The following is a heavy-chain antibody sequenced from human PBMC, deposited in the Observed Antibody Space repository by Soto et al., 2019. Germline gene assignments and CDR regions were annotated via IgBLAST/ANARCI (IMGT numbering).Heavy chain of an antibody. CDR3: SRVPDYRNYVYYGLDV. CDR2: IRSKAYGGTT. D-gene: IGHD4-4*01. CDR1: GFIFGGYG. J-gene: IGHJ6*02. Sequence: KPGGSLRLSCTASGFIFGGYGMSWFRQAPGKGLEWVGFIRSKAYGGTTEYAAAVKGRFTISRDDSKSIAYLQMNSLRTEDTAVYYCSRVPDYRNYVYYGLDVWGQGTTVTVSS. V-gene: IGHV3-49*05.